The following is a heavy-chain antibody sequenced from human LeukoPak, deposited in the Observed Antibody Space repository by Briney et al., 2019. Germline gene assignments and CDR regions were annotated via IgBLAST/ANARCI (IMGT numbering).Heavy chain of an antibody. CDR2: ISWNSGSI. J-gene: IGHJ4*02. CDR3: AKDRSTIWQQLALTFDY. Sequence: GGSLRLSCAASGFTFDDYAMHWVRQAPGKGLEWVSGISWNSGSIGYADSVKGRFTISRDNAKNSLYLQMNSLRAEDTALYYCAKDRSTIWQQLALTFDYWGQGTLVTVSS. D-gene: IGHD6-13*01. V-gene: IGHV3-9*01. CDR1: GFTFDDYA.